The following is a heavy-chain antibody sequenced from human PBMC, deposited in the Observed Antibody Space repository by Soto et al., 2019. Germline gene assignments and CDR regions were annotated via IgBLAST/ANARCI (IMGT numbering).Heavy chain of an antibody. J-gene: IGHJ5*02. Sequence: GGSLRLSCTGSGFPFSAYNMNWVRQVPGKGPEWISSITSKTGQIYYAESVKGRFTISRDNAKNSLYLEMNRLGAEDTAVYFCARDLFAGQQLGIPWFEPWGQGTLVTVSS. V-gene: IGHV3-21*06. CDR1: GFPFSAYN. CDR2: ITSKTGQI. CDR3: ARDLFAGQQLGIPWFEP. D-gene: IGHD2-21*01.